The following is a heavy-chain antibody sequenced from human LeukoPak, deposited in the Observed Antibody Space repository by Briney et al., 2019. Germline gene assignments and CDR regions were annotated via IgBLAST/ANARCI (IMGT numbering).Heavy chain of an antibody. J-gene: IGHJ6*02. V-gene: IGHV3-66*01. CDR1: GFTVSSNY. CDR2: IYSGGST. D-gene: IGHD4-17*01. CDR3: ASTVTTPYYYYGMDV. Sequence: GGSLRLSCAASGFTVSSNYMSWVRQAPGKGLEWVSVIYSGGSTYYADSVKGRFTISRDNSKNTLYLQMNSLRAEDTAVYYCASTVTTPYYYYGMDVWGQGTTVIVSS.